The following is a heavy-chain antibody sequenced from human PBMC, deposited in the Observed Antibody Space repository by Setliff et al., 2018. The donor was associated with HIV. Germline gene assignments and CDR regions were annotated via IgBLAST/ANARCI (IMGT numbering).Heavy chain of an antibody. CDR3: ATGREYGFEN. D-gene: IGHD3-10*01. Sequence: GGSLRLSCAASGFNFNIYSMNWVRQAPGKGLEWIAYIRGSGNPIFYADSVKGRITISRDNAKNSLYVQMNSLRVEDTAIYYCATGREYGFENWGQGILVTVSS. CDR1: GFNFNIYS. CDR2: IRGSGNPI. V-gene: IGHV3-48*01. J-gene: IGHJ4*02.